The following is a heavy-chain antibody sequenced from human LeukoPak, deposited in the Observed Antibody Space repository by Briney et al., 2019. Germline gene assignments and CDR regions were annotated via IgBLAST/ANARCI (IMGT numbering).Heavy chain of an antibody. V-gene: IGHV1-2*02. CDR2: INPNSGGT. Sequence: ASVKVSCKASGHTFTGYYMHWVRQAPGQGLEWMGWINPNSGGTNYAQKFQGRVTMTRDTSISTAYMELSRLRSDDTAVYYCARDHRRYYYDSSGYYYFGYWGQGTLVTVSS. CDR1: GHTFTGYY. CDR3: ARDHRRYYYDSSGYYYFGY. J-gene: IGHJ4*02. D-gene: IGHD3-22*01.